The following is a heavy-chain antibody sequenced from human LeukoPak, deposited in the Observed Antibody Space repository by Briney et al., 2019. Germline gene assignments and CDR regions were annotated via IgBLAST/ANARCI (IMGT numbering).Heavy chain of an antibody. D-gene: IGHD3-22*01. V-gene: IGHV1-2*02. CDR2: INPNSGGT. CDR3: ARDYYDSSGYYSNWFDP. Sequence: ASVKVSCKASGYTFTGYYMHWVRQAPGQGLGWMGWINPNSGGTNYAQKFQGRVTMTRDTSISTAYTELSRLGSEDTAVYYCARDYYDSSGYYSNWFDPWGQGTLVTVSS. J-gene: IGHJ5*02. CDR1: GYTFTGYY.